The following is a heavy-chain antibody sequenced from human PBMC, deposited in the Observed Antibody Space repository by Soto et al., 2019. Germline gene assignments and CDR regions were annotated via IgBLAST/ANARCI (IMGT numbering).Heavy chain of an antibody. CDR2: IYYSGST. J-gene: IGHJ6*02. Sequence: SETLSLTCTVSGASVSGRTYYWNWIRQPPGKGLEWIGYIYYSGSTNSNPSLKSRVTISVDTSKNQFSLKLSSVTAADTAVYFCARRVVTLAATGGMDVWGQGTRVTFSS. CDR3: ARRVVTLAATGGMDV. D-gene: IGHD2-21*02. CDR1: GASVSGRTYY. V-gene: IGHV4-61*01.